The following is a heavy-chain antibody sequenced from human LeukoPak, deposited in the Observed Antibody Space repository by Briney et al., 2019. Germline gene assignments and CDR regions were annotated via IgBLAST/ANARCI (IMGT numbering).Heavy chain of an antibody. CDR1: GGSFSGYY. CDR3: AVRRLWLVSNWFDP. Sequence: SETLSLTCAVYGGSFSGYYWSWIRQSPGKGLEWIGEISHSGSTYYNPSLKSRVTISLDTSKNQFSLKLTSVTAADTAVYYCAVRRLWLVSNWFDPWGQGTLVTVSS. CDR2: ISHSGST. V-gene: IGHV4-34*01. D-gene: IGHD6-19*01. J-gene: IGHJ5*02.